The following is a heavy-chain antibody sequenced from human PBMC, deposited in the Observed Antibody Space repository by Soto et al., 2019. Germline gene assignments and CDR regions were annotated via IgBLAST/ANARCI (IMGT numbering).Heavy chain of an antibody. CDR1: GGSISGYF. V-gene: IGHV4-59*01. CDR2: IYDNGAT. CDR3: ASVKGGNFDY. D-gene: IGHD3-16*01. J-gene: IGHJ4*02. Sequence: QVQLQESGPGLVKPSETLSLSCSVSGGSISGYFWSWIRQPPGRGLEWIGCIYDNGATTYTPSLESRVAISVDTSKTLFSLSLSSVTAADTGVYYCASVKGGNFDYWGQGILVTVSS.